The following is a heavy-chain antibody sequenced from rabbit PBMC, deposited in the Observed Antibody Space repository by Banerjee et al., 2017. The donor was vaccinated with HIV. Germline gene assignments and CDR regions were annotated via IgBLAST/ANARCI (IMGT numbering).Heavy chain of an antibody. J-gene: IGHJ4*01. CDR1: EFSFSSRTW. V-gene: IGHV1S45*01. D-gene: IGHD8-1*01. CDR3: ARGAGGSYTYYFDL. CDR2: IYAGSSGST. Sequence: QEQLKETGGDLVKPGASLTLTCTASEFSFSSRTWICWVRQAPGKGLEWIACIYAGSSGSTYYASWAKGRFTISKTSSTTVTLQMTSLTAADTAIYFCARGAGGSYTYYFDLWGQGTLVTVS.